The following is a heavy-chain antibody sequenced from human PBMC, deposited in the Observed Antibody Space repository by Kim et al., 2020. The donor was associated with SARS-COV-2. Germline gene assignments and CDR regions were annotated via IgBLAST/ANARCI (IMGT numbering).Heavy chain of an antibody. V-gene: IGHV4-59*13. D-gene: IGHD1-26*01. CDR1: GGSISSYY. CDR3: ARDLWGAGAFDI. Sequence: SETLSLTCTVSGGSISSYYWSWIRQPPGKGLEWIGYIYYSGSTNYNPSLKSRVTISVDTSKNQFSLKLSSVTAADTAVYYCARDLWGAGAFDIWGQGTMVTVSS. CDR2: IYYSGST. J-gene: IGHJ3*02.